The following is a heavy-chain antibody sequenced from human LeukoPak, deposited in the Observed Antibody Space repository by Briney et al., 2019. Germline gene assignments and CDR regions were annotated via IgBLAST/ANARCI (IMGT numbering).Heavy chain of an antibody. CDR3: ARREALLGDY. CDR2: INHSGST. V-gene: IGHV4-34*01. D-gene: IGHD1-26*01. Sequence: PSETLSLTCAVYGGSFSGYYWSWIRQPPGKGLEWIGEINHSGSTNYNPSLKSRVTISVDTSKNQFSLKLSSVTAADTAVYYCARREALLGDYWGQGTLVTVSS. CDR1: GGSFSGYY. J-gene: IGHJ4*02.